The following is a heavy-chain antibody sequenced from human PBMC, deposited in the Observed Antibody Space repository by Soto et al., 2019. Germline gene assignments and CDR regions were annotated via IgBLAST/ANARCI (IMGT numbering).Heavy chain of an antibody. CDR1: GFTVSGSY. Sequence: EVQLVESGGGLIQPGGSLRLSCAVSGFTVSGSYMTWVRHAPGKGLQCVSVIYRGGSTYYADSVKGRFTISRDNAKNTLYLQMNSLRVEDTAMYYCARAMPYWPYDHWGQGTLVTVSS. J-gene: IGHJ4*02. D-gene: IGHD2-15*01. CDR2: IYRGGST. V-gene: IGHV3-53*01. CDR3: ARAMPYWPYDH.